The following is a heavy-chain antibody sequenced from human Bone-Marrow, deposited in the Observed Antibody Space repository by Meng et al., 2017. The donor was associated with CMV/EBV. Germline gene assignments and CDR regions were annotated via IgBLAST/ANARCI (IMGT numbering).Heavy chain of an antibody. V-gene: IGHV3-13*01. Sequence: GGSLRLSCAASGFTFSSNDMHWVRQTTGKGLEWVSAIGTAGDTYYAGSVKGRFTISRDNTKDSLFLQMSSLRPEDTAVYYCAKDEGNYCTTTSCYKMGIDSWGQGTLVTVSS. CDR3: AKDEGNYCTTTSCYKMGIDS. J-gene: IGHJ4*02. CDR1: GFTFSSND. D-gene: IGHD2-2*02. CDR2: IGTAGDT.